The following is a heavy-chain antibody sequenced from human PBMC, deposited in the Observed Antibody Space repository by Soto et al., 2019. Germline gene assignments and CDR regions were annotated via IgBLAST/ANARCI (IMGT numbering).Heavy chain of an antibody. CDR2: INHSGST. V-gene: IGHV4-34*01. CDR1: GGSFSGYY. J-gene: IGHJ4*02. CDR3: ARGGSIAARRIPDY. Sequence: SETLSLTCAVYGGSFSGYYWSWIRQPPGKGLEWIGEINHSGSTNYNPSLKSRVTISVDTSKDQFSLKLSSVTAADTAVYYCARGGSIAARRIPDYWGQGTLVTVSS. D-gene: IGHD6-6*01.